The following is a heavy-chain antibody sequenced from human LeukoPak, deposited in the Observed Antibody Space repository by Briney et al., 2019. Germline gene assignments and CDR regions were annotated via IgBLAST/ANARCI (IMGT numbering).Heavy chain of an antibody. Sequence: PGGSLRLSCAASGLTFNYAWMSWVRQAPGKGLEWVGRIKTVPEGGTTEYAAPVKGRFTISRDDSENTLYLQMNSVKTEDTAVYYCTTDLLGQEWFDGYWGQGTLVTVSS. D-gene: IGHD3-3*01. CDR1: GLTFNYAW. J-gene: IGHJ4*02. V-gene: IGHV3-15*01. CDR3: TTDLLGQEWFDGY. CDR2: IKTVPEGGTT.